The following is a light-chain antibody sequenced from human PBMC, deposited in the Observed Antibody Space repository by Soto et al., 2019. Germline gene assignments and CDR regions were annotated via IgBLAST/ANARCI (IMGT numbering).Light chain of an antibody. CDR2: GAS. J-gene: IGKJ4*01. Sequence: EIVLTQSPGTLSLPPGERATLSCRASQSVSSSYLAWYQQKPGQAPRLLIYGASSRATGIPDRFSGSGSGTDFTLTINRLEPEDFAVYYCQQYDSSPLTFGGGTKVEIK. CDR3: QQYDSSPLT. V-gene: IGKV3-20*01. CDR1: QSVSSSY.